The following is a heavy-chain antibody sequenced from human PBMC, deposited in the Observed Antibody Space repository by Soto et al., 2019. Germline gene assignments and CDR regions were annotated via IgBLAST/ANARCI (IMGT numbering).Heavy chain of an antibody. J-gene: IGHJ6*04. CDR2: MNPNSGNT. D-gene: IGHD3-10*01. V-gene: IGHV1-8*01. CDR1: GYTFTSYD. Sequence: QVRLVQSGAEVKKPGASVKVSCQASGYTFTSYDINWVRQATGQGLEWMGWMNPNSGNTGYAQKFQGRVTMTRNTSMSTDYSELGSLRSEDTGVDYWASVGGGGDVWGKGTTVTVSS. CDR3: ASVGGGGDV.